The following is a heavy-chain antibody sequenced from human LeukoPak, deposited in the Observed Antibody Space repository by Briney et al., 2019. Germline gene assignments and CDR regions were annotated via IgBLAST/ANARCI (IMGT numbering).Heavy chain of an antibody. V-gene: IGHV4-4*02. CDR1: GGSISSSNW. Sequence: SGTLSLTCAVSGGSISSSNWWSWVRQPPGKGLEWIGEIYHSGSTNYNPSLKSRVTISVDKSKNQFSLKLSSVTAADTAVSYCARDSSGWSYYFDYWGQGTLVTVSS. D-gene: IGHD6-19*01. CDR3: ARDSSGWSYYFDY. CDR2: IYHSGST. J-gene: IGHJ4*02.